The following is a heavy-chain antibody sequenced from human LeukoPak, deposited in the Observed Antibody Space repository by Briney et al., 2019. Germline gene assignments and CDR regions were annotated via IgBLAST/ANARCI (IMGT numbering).Heavy chain of an antibody. J-gene: IGHJ4*02. D-gene: IGHD3-3*01. CDR2: IFYSGST. CDR3: ARVYDFWSGSFDY. CDR1: GGSISSSSYF. V-gene: IGHV4-39*07. Sequence: PSETLSLTCTVSGGSISSSSYFWGWIRQPPGKGLEWIGSIFYSGSTYYNPSLKSRVTISVDTSKNQFSLKLSSVTAADTAVYYCARVYDFWSGSFDYWGQGTLVTVSS.